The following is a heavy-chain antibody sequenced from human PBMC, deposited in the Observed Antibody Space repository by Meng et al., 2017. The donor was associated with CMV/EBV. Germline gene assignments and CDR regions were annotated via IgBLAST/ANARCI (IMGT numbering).Heavy chain of an antibody. CDR2: IYYSGST. CDR1: GGSISSGDYY. Sequence: LRLSCTVSGGSISSGDYYWSWIRQPPGKGLEWIGYIYYSGSTYYNPSLKSRVTISVDTSKNQFSLKLSSVTAADTAVYYCARAVDYDFWSGYRQTYNWFDPWGQGTLVTVSS. D-gene: IGHD3-3*01. J-gene: IGHJ5*02. V-gene: IGHV4-30-4*08. CDR3: ARAVDYDFWSGYRQTYNWFDP.